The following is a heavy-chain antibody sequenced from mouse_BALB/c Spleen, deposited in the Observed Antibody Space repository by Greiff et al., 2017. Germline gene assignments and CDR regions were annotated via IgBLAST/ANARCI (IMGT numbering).Heavy chain of an antibody. D-gene: IGHD1-1*01. CDR2: ISSGGSYT. Sequence: EVQVVESGGGLVKPGGSLKLSCAASGFTFSSYAMSWVRQTPEKRLEWVATISSGGSYTYYPDSVKGRFTISRDNAKNTLYLQMSSLRSEDTAMYYCARHDGSSLGNYFDYWGQGTTLTVSS. CDR3: ARHDGSSLGNYFDY. V-gene: IGHV5-9-3*01. J-gene: IGHJ2*01. CDR1: GFTFSSYA.